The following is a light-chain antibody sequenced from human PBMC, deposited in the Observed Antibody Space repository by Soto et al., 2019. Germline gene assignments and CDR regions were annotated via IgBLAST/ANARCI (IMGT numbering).Light chain of an antibody. CDR1: SSNIGSST. CDR3: AAWDDSLNGYV. V-gene: IGLV1-44*01. J-gene: IGLJ1*01. CDR2: TNN. Sequence: QSVLTQPPSASGTPAQRVTISCSGSSSNIGSSTVNWYQQLPGTAPKLLIYTNNQRPSGVPDRFSGSKSDTSASLAISGLQSEDEADYYCAAWDDSLNGYVFGTGTKVTVL.